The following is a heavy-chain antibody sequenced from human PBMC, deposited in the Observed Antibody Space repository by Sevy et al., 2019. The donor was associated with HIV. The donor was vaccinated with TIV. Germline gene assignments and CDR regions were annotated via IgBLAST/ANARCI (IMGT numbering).Heavy chain of an antibody. Sequence: GGSLRLSCAASGFTFSNAWMSWVRQAPGKGLEWIGRIKSKTDGGTTDYAARGKGRFTISRDDSKNTLYLQMNSLKTEDTAVYYCTTDPASVKYYYDSSGSFWDYWGQGTLVTVSS. D-gene: IGHD3-22*01. CDR1: GFTFSNAW. CDR2: IKSKTDGGTT. J-gene: IGHJ4*02. V-gene: IGHV3-15*01. CDR3: TTDPASVKYYYDSSGSFWDY.